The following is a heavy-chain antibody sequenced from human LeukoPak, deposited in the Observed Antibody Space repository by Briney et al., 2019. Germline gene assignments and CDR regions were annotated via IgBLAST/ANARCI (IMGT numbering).Heavy chain of an antibody. CDR2: INPNTGGT. J-gene: IGHJ6*02. CDR1: GYTFTGYY. CDR3: ARENALEA. Sequence: ASVKVSCKTSGYTFTGYYMHWVRQAPGQGLEWMGWINPNTGGTNYAQHFQGRVTMTRDTSISTAYMELSRLRSDDTAVYYCARENALEAWGQGTTVTVYS. D-gene: IGHD2-2*01. V-gene: IGHV1-2*02.